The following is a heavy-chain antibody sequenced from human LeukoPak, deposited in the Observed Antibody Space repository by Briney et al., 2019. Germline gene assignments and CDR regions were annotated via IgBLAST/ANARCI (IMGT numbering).Heavy chain of an antibody. V-gene: IGHV4-61*01. CDR2: IYYGGST. D-gene: IGHD3-10*01. J-gene: IGHJ6*02. Sequence: PSETLSLTCTVSGGSISSSSYFWGWIRQPPGKGLEWIGYIYYGGSTNYNPSLKSRVTISVDTSKNRFSLKLSSVTAADTAVYYCARDHTTMVRGVILSTYGMDVWGQGTTVTVSS. CDR1: GGSISSSSYF. CDR3: ARDHTTMVRGVILSTYGMDV.